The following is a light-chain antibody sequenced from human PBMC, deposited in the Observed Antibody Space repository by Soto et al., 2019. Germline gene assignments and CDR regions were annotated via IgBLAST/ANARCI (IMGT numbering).Light chain of an antibody. CDR3: SSYTSSSTPVV. CDR1: SSDVGGYDY. CDR2: AVS. V-gene: IGLV2-14*01. J-gene: IGLJ2*01. Sequence: QSALTQPASVSGSPGQSITISCTGTSSDVGGYDYVSWYQQHPDKAPKLMIYAVSNRPSGISNRFSGSKSGNTASLTISGLQAEDEADYFCSSYTSSSTPVVFGGGTRLTVL.